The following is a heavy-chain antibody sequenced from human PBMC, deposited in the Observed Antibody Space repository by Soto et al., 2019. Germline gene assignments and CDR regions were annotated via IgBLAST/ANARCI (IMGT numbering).Heavy chain of an antibody. CDR3: ASRDGYNYNLDY. D-gene: IGHD5-12*01. V-gene: IGHV4-39*01. CDR2: IYYSGST. J-gene: IGHJ4*02. CDR1: GGSISSSSYY. Sequence: SETLSLTCTVSGGSISSSSYYWGWIRQPPGKGLEWIGSIYYSGSTYYNPSLKSRVTISVDTSKNQFSLKLSSVTAADTAVYYCASRDGYNYNLDYWGQGTLVTVSS.